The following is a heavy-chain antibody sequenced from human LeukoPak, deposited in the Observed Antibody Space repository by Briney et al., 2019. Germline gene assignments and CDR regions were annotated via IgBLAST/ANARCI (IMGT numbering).Heavy chain of an antibody. V-gene: IGHV3-23*01. D-gene: IGHD3-10*01. CDR1: AFTFSSYTFSTYA. Sequence: PGGSLRLSCAASAFTFSSYTFSTYAMSWVRQAPGKGLEWVSAVSGSGVSTYYADSVKGRFTISRDNSKNTLYLQMNGLRAEDTAVHYCAKRVGDSGIYYYYMDVWGKGTTFTVSS. CDR2: VSGSGVST. CDR3: AKRVGDSGIYYYYMDV. J-gene: IGHJ6*03.